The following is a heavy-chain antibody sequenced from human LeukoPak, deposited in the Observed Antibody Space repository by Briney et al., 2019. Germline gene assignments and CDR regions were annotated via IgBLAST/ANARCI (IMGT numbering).Heavy chain of an antibody. Sequence: GASVKVSCEVSGYTLTDLSMHWVRQAPGKGLEWMGGFDPEDGETIYAQNFQGRVTITADESTSTAYMELSSLRSEDTAVYYCASPRGSSQIFDYWGQGTLVTVSS. J-gene: IGHJ4*02. CDR2: FDPEDGET. V-gene: IGHV1-24*01. CDR1: GYTLTDLS. CDR3: ASPRGSSQIFDY. D-gene: IGHD6-13*01.